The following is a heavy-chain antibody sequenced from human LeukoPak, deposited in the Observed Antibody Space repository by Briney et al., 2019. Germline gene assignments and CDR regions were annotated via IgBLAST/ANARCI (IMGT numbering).Heavy chain of an antibody. Sequence: GASVKVSCKASGYTFTSYGISWVRQAPGQGREWMGWISAYNGNTNYAQKLQGRVTMTTDTSTSTAYMELRSLRSDDTAVYYCARDRYCSGGSCYYGWFDPWGQGTLVTVSS. CDR1: GYTFTSYG. CDR3: ARDRYCSGGSCYYGWFDP. V-gene: IGHV1-18*01. D-gene: IGHD2-15*01. CDR2: ISAYNGNT. J-gene: IGHJ5*02.